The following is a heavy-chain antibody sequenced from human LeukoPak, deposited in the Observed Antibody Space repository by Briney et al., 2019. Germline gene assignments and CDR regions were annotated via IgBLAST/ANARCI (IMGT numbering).Heavy chain of an antibody. J-gene: IGHJ3*01. CDR3: ARGRGVRVTMIVA. CDR2: IKQDGSEK. D-gene: IGHD3-22*01. V-gene: IGHV3-7*01. Sequence: GGSLRLSCAASGFTFSSYWMSWVRQAPGKGLEWVANIKQDGSEKYYVDSVKGRFTISRDNAKNSLYLQMNSLKAEDTAVYYCARGRGVRVTMIVAWGQGTMVTVSS. CDR1: GFTFSSYW.